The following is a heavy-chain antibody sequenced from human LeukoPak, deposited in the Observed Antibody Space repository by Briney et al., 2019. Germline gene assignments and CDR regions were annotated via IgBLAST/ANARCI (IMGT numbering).Heavy chain of an antibody. D-gene: IGHD2-2*01. Sequence: GESLKISCKGSGFIFSNYWIGWVRQMPGKGLEWMGVIWPSYSETRYSPSFQGQVTISADKSITTAYLQWSSLKASDTAMYYCAREVGSSSLTFDYWGQGTLVTVPS. CDR1: GFIFSNYW. CDR2: IWPSYSET. V-gene: IGHV5-51*01. CDR3: AREVGSSSLTFDY. J-gene: IGHJ4*02.